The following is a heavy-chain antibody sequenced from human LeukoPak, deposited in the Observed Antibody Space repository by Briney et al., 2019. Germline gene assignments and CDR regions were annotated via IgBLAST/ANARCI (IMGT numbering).Heavy chain of an antibody. D-gene: IGHD1-14*01. J-gene: IGHJ3*02. Sequence: ASVKVSCKASGGTFSSYAISWVRQAPGQGLEWMGGIIPIFGTATYAQKFQGRVTITTDESTSTAYMELSSLKSEDTAVYYCASNPETDDAFDIWGQGTMVTVSS. CDR3: ASNPETDDAFDI. V-gene: IGHV1-69*05. CDR2: IIPIFGTA. CDR1: GGTFSSYA.